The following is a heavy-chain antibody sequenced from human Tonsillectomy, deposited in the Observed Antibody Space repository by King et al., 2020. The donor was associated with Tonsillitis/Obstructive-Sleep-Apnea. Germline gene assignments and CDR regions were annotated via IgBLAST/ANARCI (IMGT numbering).Heavy chain of an antibody. V-gene: IGHV1-46*01. J-gene: IGHJ1*01. CDR1: GYTFTKYY. CDR2: INPSTGVT. Sequence: VQLVESGAEVKTPGASVRVSCKASGYTFTKYYIHWVRQARGQGLEWMGIINPSTGVTTYAQRFQGRVTMTSDTSATTGYLELSSLRSEDTVVYYCARDDVVVRYIASWAQGPLVPVSS. D-gene: IGHD3-10*01. CDR3: ARDDVVVRYIAS.